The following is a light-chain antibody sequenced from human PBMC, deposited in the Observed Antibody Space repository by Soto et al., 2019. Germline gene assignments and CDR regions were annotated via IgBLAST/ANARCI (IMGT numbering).Light chain of an antibody. V-gene: IGLV2-14*03. CDR1: SSDVGAFNY. J-gene: IGLJ1*01. CDR3: CSYTTSSTLYV. CDR2: DVS. Sequence: QSALTQPASVSGSPGQAITISCTGTSSDVGAFNYVSWYQQHPGKAPKLMIYDVSYRPSGVSNRFSGSKSGNTASLTISGLQAEDEADYYCCSYTTSSTLYVFGTGTQLTVL.